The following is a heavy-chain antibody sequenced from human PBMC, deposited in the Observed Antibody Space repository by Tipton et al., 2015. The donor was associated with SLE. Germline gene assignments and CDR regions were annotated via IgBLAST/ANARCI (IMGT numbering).Heavy chain of an antibody. CDR2: ISWNGDAI. J-gene: IGHJ5*02. Sequence: SLRLSCVASGFAFDDYAMHWVRQAPGKGLEWVSGISWNGDAIGYADSVKGRFTISRDNAKNSLYLQMNSLRPEDTALYYCVKDQEGSSWYPGWFDPWGQGTLVIVSS. V-gene: IGHV3-9*01. D-gene: IGHD6-13*01. CDR1: GFAFDDYA. CDR3: VKDQEGSSWYPGWFDP.